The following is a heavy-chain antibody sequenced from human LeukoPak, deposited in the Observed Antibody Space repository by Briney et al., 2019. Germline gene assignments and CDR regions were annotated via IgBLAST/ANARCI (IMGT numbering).Heavy chain of an antibody. CDR1: GFTFSDHY. V-gene: IGHV3-11*06. Sequence: GGSLRLSCAASGFTFSDHYMSWIRQAPGKGLGWVSYISSSSYTVYAGSVEGRFTISRDNAKNLLYLQMNSLRAEDTAVYYCARDISMVRGVIITNHFDYWGQGTPVTVSS. J-gene: IGHJ4*02. CDR3: ARDISMVRGVIITNHFDY. D-gene: IGHD3-10*01. CDR2: ISSSSYT.